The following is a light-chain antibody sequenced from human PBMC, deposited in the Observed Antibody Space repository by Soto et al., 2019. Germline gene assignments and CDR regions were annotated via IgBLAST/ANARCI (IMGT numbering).Light chain of an antibody. Sequence: SVLTQPPSSSGTPGQRVTISCSGSSSNIGSSNVNWYQQLPGTAPKLLIYTNNQRPSGVPDRFSGSKSGTSASLAISGLQSEDEADYYCAEWDASMNGRVFGMGTKVTVL. CDR2: TNN. CDR3: AEWDASMNGRV. V-gene: IGLV1-44*01. CDR1: SSNIGSSN. J-gene: IGLJ1*01.